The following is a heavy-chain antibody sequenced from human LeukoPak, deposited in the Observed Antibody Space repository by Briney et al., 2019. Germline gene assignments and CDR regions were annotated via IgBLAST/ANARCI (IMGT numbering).Heavy chain of an antibody. CDR1: GFTFSNYA. Sequence: PGGSLRLSCAASGFTFSNYAMSWVRQAPGKGLEWVSAVSGRDTSTYYTDSVKGRFTISRDNSKNTLYLQMNSLSAEDTAVYYCASIMATKPDAFDIWGQGTMVTVSS. J-gene: IGHJ3*02. CDR3: ASIMATKPDAFDI. V-gene: IGHV3-23*01. D-gene: IGHD5-24*01. CDR2: VSGRDTST.